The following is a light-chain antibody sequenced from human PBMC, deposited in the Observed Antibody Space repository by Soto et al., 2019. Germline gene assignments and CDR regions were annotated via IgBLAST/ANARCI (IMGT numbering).Light chain of an antibody. CDR3: QHYNNWTRT. CDR2: GAS. CDR1: QSVSSN. J-gene: IGKJ1*01. V-gene: IGKV3-15*01. Sequence: EIVMTQSPATLSVSPGERATLSCRASQSVSSNLAWYQQKTGQAPRHLIYGASTRATGIPARFSGSGSGTDFTLTHSRLQSEDFAVYYCQHYNNWTRTFGQGTKVAIK.